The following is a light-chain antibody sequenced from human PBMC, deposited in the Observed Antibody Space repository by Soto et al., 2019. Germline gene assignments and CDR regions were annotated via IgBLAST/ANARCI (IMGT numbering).Light chain of an antibody. CDR3: RHYQSGHPIT. V-gene: IGKV3-20*01. CDR1: QSVGTR. CDR2: GAS. J-gene: IGKJ5*01. Sequence: EILLTQSPDTLSLSPGERATLSCRAAQSVGTRLAWYQHKTGLAPMLLISGASGRATGIPDRFTGNGGETSVTLPIIRRVAADFALDYYRHYQSGHPITFGQGTRLEIK.